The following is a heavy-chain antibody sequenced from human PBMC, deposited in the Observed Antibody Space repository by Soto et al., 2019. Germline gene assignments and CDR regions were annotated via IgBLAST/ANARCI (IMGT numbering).Heavy chain of an antibody. CDR3: ARLGGYGDPFDY. D-gene: IGHD4-17*01. Sequence: QLQLQESGPGLVKPSETLSLTCTVSGGSISSSSYYWGWIRQPPGKGLEWIGSIYYSGSTYYNPSLKSRVTISVDTSKNQFSLKLSSVTAADTAVYYCARLGGYGDPFDYWGQGTLVTVSS. CDR2: IYYSGST. J-gene: IGHJ4*02. CDR1: GGSISSSSYY. V-gene: IGHV4-39*01.